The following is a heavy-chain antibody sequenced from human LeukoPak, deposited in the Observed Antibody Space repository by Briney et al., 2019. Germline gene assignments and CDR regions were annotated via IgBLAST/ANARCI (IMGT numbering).Heavy chain of an antibody. Sequence: PGFSQRLPCGASVFTFRSYCMNEVRQAPGRGLEWVSSISSSRSYIYYAHTVQGRFTITRDNAKNSPYLEMSSLRADDTAVYYCARDPVPVVMAPISSPFFDYWGQGTLVTVSS. V-gene: IGHV3-21*01. CDR2: ISSSRSYI. CDR3: ARDPVPVVMAPISSPFFDY. D-gene: IGHD2-8*01. J-gene: IGHJ4*02. CDR1: VFTFRSYC.